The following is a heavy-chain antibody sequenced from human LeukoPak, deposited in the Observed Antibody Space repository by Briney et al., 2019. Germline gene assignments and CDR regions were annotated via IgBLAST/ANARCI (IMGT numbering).Heavy chain of an antibody. D-gene: IGHD2-8*01. V-gene: IGHV4-39*01. CDR2: IYYSGST. CDR3: ARQNGAPEAYYFDY. CDR1: GGSISSSSYY. J-gene: IGHJ4*02. Sequence: SETLSLTCTVSGGSISSSSYYWGWIRQPPGKGLEWIGSIYYSGSTYYNPSPKSRVTISVDTSKNQFSLKLSSVTAADTAVYYCARQNGAPEAYYFDYWGQGTLVTVSS.